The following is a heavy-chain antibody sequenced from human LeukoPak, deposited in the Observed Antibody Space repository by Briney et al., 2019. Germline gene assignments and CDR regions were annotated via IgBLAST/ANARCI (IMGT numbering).Heavy chain of an antibody. Sequence: GASVKVSCKASGYTFTSYGISWVRQAPGQGLEWMGWISAYNGNTNYAQKLQDRVTMTTDTSTSTAYMELRSLRSDDTAVYYCARDYAVADINFDAFDIWGQGTMVTVSS. CDR1: GYTFTSYG. CDR2: ISAYNGNT. J-gene: IGHJ3*02. CDR3: ARDYAVADINFDAFDI. D-gene: IGHD6-19*01. V-gene: IGHV1-18*01.